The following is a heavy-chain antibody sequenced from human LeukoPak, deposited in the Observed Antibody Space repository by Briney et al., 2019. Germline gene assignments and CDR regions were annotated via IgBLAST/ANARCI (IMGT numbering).Heavy chain of an antibody. CDR3: AREKSYCGGDCYSYYAFDI. CDR1: GGSISSYY. J-gene: IGHJ3*02. V-gene: IGHV4-4*07. CDR2: IYTSGST. D-gene: IGHD2-21*02. Sequence: PSETLSLTCTVSGGSISSYYWSWIRQPAGKGLEWIGRIYTSGSTNYNSSLKSRVTMSVDTSKNQFSLKLSSVTAADTAVYYCAREKSYCGGDCYSYYAFDIWGQGTMVTVSS.